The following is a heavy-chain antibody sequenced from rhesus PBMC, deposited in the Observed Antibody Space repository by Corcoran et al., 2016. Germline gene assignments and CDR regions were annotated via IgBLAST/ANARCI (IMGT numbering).Heavy chain of an antibody. CDR1: GGSISSSY. Sequence: QLQLQESGPGLVKPSETLSVTCAVSGGSISSSYWSWIRQAPGKGLEWIGYIYGSGSSTNYKPSLKSRVTLSVDTSKNQLSLKLSSVTTADTAVYYCARGPYNSGSYNDAFDFWGQGLRVTVSS. CDR2: IYGSGSST. CDR3: ARGPYNSGSYNDAFDF. D-gene: IGHD1-44*02. V-gene: IGHV4-169*01. J-gene: IGHJ3*01.